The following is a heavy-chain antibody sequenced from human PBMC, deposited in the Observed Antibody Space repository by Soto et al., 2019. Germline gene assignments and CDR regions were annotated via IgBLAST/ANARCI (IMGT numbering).Heavy chain of an antibody. Sequence: QITLKESGPTLVRPTQTLTLACTLSGFSLSTTGVGVGWIRQPPGKALEWLALVYWDDDTRYSPSLKSRLTITKDTSNIQVVITMTNMDPVDTATYFGAHRHTRWYYFDFCGQGTLVTVSS. J-gene: IGHJ4*02. CDR1: GFSLSTTGVG. CDR2: VYWDDDT. D-gene: IGHD2-15*01. V-gene: IGHV2-5*02. CDR3: AHRHTRWYYFDF.